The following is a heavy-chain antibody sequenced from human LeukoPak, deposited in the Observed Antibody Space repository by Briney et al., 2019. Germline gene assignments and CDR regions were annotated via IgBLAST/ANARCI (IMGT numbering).Heavy chain of an antibody. CDR1: GFSLSTSGAG. V-gene: IGHV2-5*02. Sequence: SGPTLVNLTQTLTLTCTFSGFSLSTSGAGVGWIRQPPGKALEWLALLYWDDDKRYCPSLKSRLTITKDTAKNQVVLTMTNMDPVNTATYYCAHRPPMGSYGYWGQGTLVTVSS. D-gene: IGHD3-16*01. CDR3: AHRPPMGSYGY. J-gene: IGHJ4*02. CDR2: LYWDDDK.